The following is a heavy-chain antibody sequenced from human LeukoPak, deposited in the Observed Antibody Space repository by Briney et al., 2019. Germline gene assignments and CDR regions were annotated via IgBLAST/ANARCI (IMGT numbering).Heavy chain of an antibody. Sequence: GASVKVSCKASGYTFTSYYMHWVRQAPGQGLEWMGIINPSGGSTSYAQKFQGRVTMTRDTSTSTVYMELSSLRSEDTAVYYCASSQLGYCSSTSCSPYYYYYGMDVWGQGTTVTVSS. D-gene: IGHD2-2*01. J-gene: IGHJ6*02. CDR2: INPSGGST. CDR3: ASSQLGYCSSTSCSPYYYYYGMDV. V-gene: IGHV1-46*01. CDR1: GYTFTSYY.